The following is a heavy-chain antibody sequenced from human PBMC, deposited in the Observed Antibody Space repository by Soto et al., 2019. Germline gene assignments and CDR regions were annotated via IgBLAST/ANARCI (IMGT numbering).Heavy chain of an antibody. CDR2: INPNSGGT. CDR3: ARSIGFGEAYNYGMDV. V-gene: IGHV1-2*02. Sequence: ASVKVSCKASGYTFTGYYLHWVRQAPGQEPELMGWINPNSGGTNFAQKFQGRVTMTRDTSIKTVYMELSRLRSDDTAVYYCARSIGFGEAYNYGMDVWGQGTTVTVYS. D-gene: IGHD3-10*01. J-gene: IGHJ6*02. CDR1: GYTFTGYY.